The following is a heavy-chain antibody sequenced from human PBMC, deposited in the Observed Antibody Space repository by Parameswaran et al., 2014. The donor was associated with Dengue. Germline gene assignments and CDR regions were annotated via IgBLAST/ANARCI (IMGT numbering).Heavy chain of an antibody. Sequence: KWIRQPPGKGLEWVSSISSSSSYIYYADSVKGRFTISRDNAKNSLYLQMNSLRAEDTAVYYCARDTAMATRPKGGMDVWGQGTTVTVSS. D-gene: IGHD5-24*01. V-gene: IGHV3-21*01. CDR3: ARDTAMATRPKGGMDV. CDR2: ISSSSSYI. J-gene: IGHJ6*02.